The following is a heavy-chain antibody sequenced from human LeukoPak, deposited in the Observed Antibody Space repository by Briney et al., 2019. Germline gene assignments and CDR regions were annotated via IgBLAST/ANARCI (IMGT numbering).Heavy chain of an antibody. Sequence: GGSLRLSCTASGFTFGDYAMSWFRQAPGKGLEWVGFIRSKAYGGTTEYAASVKGRFTISRDDSESIAYLQMNSLKTEDTAVYYCTREFQGNGFDYWGQGTLVTVSS. CDR1: GFTFGDYA. J-gene: IGHJ4*02. CDR3: TREFQGNGFDY. V-gene: IGHV3-49*03. D-gene: IGHD2-8*01. CDR2: IRSKAYGGTT.